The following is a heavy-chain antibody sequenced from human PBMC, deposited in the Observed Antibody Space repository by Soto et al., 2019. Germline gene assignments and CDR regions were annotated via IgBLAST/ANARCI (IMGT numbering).Heavy chain of an antibody. CDR1: GYSFITYD. V-gene: IGHV1-18*01. CDR2: ISAYNGNT. J-gene: IGHJ4*02. D-gene: IGHD3-10*01. Sequence: ASVKVSCKASGYSFITYDINWVRQAPGQGLEWMGWISAYNGNTNYAQKLQGRVTMTTDTSTSTAYMELRSLRSDDTAVYYCARVKRSGSYYKYWGEGTLVTVSS. CDR3: ARVKRSGSYYKY.